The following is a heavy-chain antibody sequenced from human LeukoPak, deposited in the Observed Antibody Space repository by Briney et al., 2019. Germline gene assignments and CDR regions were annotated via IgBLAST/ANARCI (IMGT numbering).Heavy chain of an antibody. CDR1: GFTFRTFW. D-gene: IGHD2-15*01. CDR2: IKQDGTEK. Sequence: GGSLRLSCVASGFTFRTFWMPWVRQAPGRVLAWVANIKQDGTEKYYVDSVKGRFTISRDNAKNSLYVQMDSLRAEDTAVYYCAKGWSFDIRGQGTMVTVTS. CDR3: AKGWSFDI. J-gene: IGHJ3*02. V-gene: IGHV3-7*01.